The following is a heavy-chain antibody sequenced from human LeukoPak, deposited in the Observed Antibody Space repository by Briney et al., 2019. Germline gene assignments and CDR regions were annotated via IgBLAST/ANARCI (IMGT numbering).Heavy chain of an antibody. CDR3: ARQGSGRAFDI. V-gene: IGHV4-59*08. Sequence: SETLSLTCTVSGGSIRSYYWSWIRQPPGKGLEWMGYIFYSGSTDSNPSLKSRVTISVDTSKNQFFLKLSSVTAADTAVYFCARQGSGRAFDIWGQGTMVTVSS. CDR1: GGSIRSYY. CDR2: IFYSGST. J-gene: IGHJ3*02.